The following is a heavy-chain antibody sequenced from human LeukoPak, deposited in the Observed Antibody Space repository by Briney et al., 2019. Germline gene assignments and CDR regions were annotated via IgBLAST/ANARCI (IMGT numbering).Heavy chain of an antibody. Sequence: GGSLKLSCTVSGFIFSDSAIHWVRQAAGKGLEWVGRIRSKANSDETAYAASVKGRFTISRDDSKDTAYLQMHSLKPEDTAVYHCTSPAHDFDFWSGYYSDWGRGAQVTVSS. CDR3: TSPAHDFDFWSGYYSD. D-gene: IGHD3-3*01. V-gene: IGHV3-73*01. CDR2: IRSKANSDET. CDR1: GFIFSDSA. J-gene: IGHJ4*01.